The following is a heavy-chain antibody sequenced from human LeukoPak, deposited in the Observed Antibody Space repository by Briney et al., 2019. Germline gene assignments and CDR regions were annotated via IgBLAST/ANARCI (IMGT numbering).Heavy chain of an antibody. D-gene: IGHD6-13*01. V-gene: IGHV4-39*01. CDR3: ARPGRSAAGDDAFDI. CDR2: IYYSGST. CDR1: GGSISSSSYY. Sequence: SETLSLTCTVSGGSISSSSYYWGWIRQPPGKGLEWIGSIYYSGSTYYNPSLKSRVTISVDTSKNQFSLKLSSVTAADTAVYYCARPGRSAAGDDAFDIWGQGTMVTVSS. J-gene: IGHJ3*02.